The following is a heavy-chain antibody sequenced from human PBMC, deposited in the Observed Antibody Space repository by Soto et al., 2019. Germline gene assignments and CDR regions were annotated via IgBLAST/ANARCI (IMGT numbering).Heavy chain of an antibody. CDR3: AREGDYYDSSGYPRFDY. Sequence: SETLSLTCTVSGGSSSSGDYYWSWIRQPPGKGLEWIGYIYYSGSTYYNPSLKSRVTISVDTSKNQFSLKLSSVTAADTAVYYCAREGDYYDSSGYPRFDYWGQGTLVTVSS. CDR1: GGSSSSGDYY. J-gene: IGHJ4*02. CDR2: IYYSGST. D-gene: IGHD3-22*01. V-gene: IGHV4-30-4*01.